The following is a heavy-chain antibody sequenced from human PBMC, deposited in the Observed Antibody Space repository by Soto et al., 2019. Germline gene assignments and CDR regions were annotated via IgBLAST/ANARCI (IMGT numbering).Heavy chain of an antibody. V-gene: IGHV3-11*06. Sequence: GGSLRLSCAASGFTFSDYYMSWIRQAPGKGLEWVSYISSSSSYTNYADSVKGRFTISRDNAKNSLYLQMNSLRAEDTAVYYCARTEDYYYDSSGAFDIWGQGTMVTVSS. CDR3: ARTEDYYYDSSGAFDI. CDR2: ISSSSSYT. CDR1: GFTFSDYY. D-gene: IGHD3-22*01. J-gene: IGHJ3*02.